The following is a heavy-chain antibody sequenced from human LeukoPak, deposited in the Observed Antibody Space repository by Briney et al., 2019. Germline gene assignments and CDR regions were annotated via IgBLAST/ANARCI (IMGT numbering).Heavy chain of an antibody. Sequence: ASVTVSCKASGYTFTSYDINWVRQATGQGLEWMGWMNPNSGNTGYAQKFQGRVTMTRNTSISTAYMELSSLRSEDTAVYYCARGAKRIQKGYYYYMDVWGKGTTVTVSS. V-gene: IGHV1-8*01. D-gene: IGHD5-18*01. CDR2: MNPNSGNT. J-gene: IGHJ6*03. CDR1: GYTFTSYD. CDR3: ARGAKRIQKGYYYYMDV.